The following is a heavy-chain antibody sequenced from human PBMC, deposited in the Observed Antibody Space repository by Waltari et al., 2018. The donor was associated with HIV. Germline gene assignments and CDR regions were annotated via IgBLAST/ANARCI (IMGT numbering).Heavy chain of an antibody. CDR3: ASHPVPFCGNRRCYGGF. D-gene: IGHD2-21*01. V-gene: IGHV3-23*01. CDR1: GFTVVRYA. Sequence: EVQLLESGGALVQPGESLRRPWGGSGFTVVRYAMSWVRQAPGKGLEWVSSISATVATTYYSDSVKGRFTISRDNSKNTLSLQMNSLLVEDTAIYYCASHPVPFCGNRRCYGGFWGQGTLVTVSS. CDR2: ISATVATT. J-gene: IGHJ4*02.